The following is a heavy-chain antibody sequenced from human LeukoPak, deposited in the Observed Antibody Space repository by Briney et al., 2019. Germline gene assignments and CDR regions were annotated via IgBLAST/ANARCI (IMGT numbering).Heavy chain of an antibody. CDR1: GYNFTRYW. CDR2: IYPGDSET. V-gene: IGHV5-51*01. D-gene: IGHD1-14*01. CDR3: ARGGITRSAPFDY. J-gene: IGHJ4*02. Sequence: GESLKISCQGSGYNFTRYWIGWVRPMPGKGLEWMGIIYPGDSETRYSPSFQDQVTISADKSISTAYLQWSSLKASDTTMYYCARGGITRSAPFDYWGQGALVTVSS.